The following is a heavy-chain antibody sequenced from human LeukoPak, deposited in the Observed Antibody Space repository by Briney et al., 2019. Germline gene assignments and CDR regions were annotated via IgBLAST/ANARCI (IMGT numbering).Heavy chain of an antibody. CDR3: ARGRDDYVWGSYRYTGPVYFDY. V-gene: IGHV4-34*01. J-gene: IGHJ4*02. Sequence: SETLSLTCTVYGGSFSGYYWSWIRQPPGKGLEWIGEINHSGSTNYNPSLKSRVTISVDTSKNQFSLKLSSVTAADTAVYYCARGRDDYVWGSYRYTGPVYFDYWGQGTLVTVSS. CDR2: INHSGST. CDR1: GGSFSGYY. D-gene: IGHD3-16*02.